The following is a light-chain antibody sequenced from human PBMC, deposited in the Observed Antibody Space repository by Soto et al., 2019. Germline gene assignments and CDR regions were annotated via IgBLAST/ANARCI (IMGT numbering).Light chain of an antibody. CDR1: SSDVGHSNF. CDR3: NAQADNGKHV. Sequence: QAVVTQPPSASGSPGQSVTISCTGSSSDVGHSNFVSWYQQHPGKGPKLIIYEVSKRPSGVPDRFSGSKSGNTASLSVSGLQDEDEADYFCNAQADNGKHVFGTGTKVTVL. V-gene: IGLV2-8*01. J-gene: IGLJ1*01. CDR2: EVS.